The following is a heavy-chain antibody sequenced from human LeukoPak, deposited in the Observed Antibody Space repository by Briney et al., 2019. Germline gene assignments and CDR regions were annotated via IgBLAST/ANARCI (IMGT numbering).Heavy chain of an antibody. J-gene: IGHJ4*02. CDR2: FKSNSDGGTT. CDR3: TTVQFARTMSLDY. V-gene: IGHV3-15*01. D-gene: IGHD1-14*01. CDR1: GFSFSGAW. Sequence: GGSLRLSCGASGFSFSGAWMSWVRQAPGKGLEWVGRFKSNSDGGTTDSAAPVKGRFTISRDDSKNTLFLQMNRLRTEDTAVYYCTTVQFARTMSLDYWGQGALVTVSS.